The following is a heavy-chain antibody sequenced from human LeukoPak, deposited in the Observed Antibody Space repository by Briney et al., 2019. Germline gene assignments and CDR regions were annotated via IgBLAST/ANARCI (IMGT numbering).Heavy chain of an antibody. CDR1: GVSISSYY. V-gene: IGHV4-59*01. CDR2: IYYSGST. Sequence: SETLSLTCTVSGVSISSYYWSWIRQPPGKGLEWIGYIYYSGSTNYNPSLKSRVTISVDTSKNQFSLKLSSVTAADTAVYYCARERGFHTDFWSGYYGGIDYWGQGTLVTVSS. CDR3: ARERGFHTDFWSGYYGGIDY. D-gene: IGHD3-3*01. J-gene: IGHJ4*02.